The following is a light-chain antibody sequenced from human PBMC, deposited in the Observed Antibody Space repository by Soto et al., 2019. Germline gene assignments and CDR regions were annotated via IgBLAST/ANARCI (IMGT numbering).Light chain of an antibody. CDR3: QQYGSSPRLT. CDR1: QSVSSSY. V-gene: IGKV3-20*01. Sequence: EIVLTQFPGTLSLSPGERATLSCRASQSVSSSYLAWYQQKPGQPPRLLIYGASSGATGIPDRFSGSGSGTDFTLTINRLEPEDFAVYYCQQYGSSPRLTFGGGTKVDSK. J-gene: IGKJ4*01. CDR2: GAS.